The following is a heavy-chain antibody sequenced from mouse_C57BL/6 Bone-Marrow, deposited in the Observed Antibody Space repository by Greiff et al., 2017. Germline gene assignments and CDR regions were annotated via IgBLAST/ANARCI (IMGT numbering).Heavy chain of an antibody. Sequence: EVQRVESGGDLVKPGGSLKLSCAASGFTFSSYGMSWVRQTPDKRLEWVATISSGGSYTYYPDSVKGRFTISRDNAKNTLYLQMSSLKSEDTAMYYCARHYYGSSSYFDYWGQGTTLTVSS. CDR1: GFTFSSYG. J-gene: IGHJ2*01. V-gene: IGHV5-6*01. D-gene: IGHD1-1*01. CDR3: ARHYYGSSSYFDY. CDR2: ISSGGSYT.